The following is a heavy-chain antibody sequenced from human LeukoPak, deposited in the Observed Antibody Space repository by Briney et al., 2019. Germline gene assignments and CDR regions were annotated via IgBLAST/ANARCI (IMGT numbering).Heavy chain of an antibody. CDR3: ARDKTFEVVNFFDY. Sequence: SETPSLTRTVSCGSITSGSYYWGWVRHPPREGLGGIGSIYYSGSTYYNPSLESRITVSLDTSKNQFSLKLRFVTAADTAVYYCARDKTFEVVNFFDYWGQGTLVTVSS. V-gene: IGHV4-39*07. D-gene: IGHD3-3*01. J-gene: IGHJ4*02. CDR2: IYYSGST. CDR1: CGSITSGSYY.